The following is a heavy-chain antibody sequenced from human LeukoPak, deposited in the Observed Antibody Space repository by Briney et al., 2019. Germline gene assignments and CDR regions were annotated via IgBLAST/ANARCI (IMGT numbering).Heavy chain of an antibody. J-gene: IGHJ4*02. CDR2: FYTSGST. CDR3: ARTEGSYFDS. V-gene: IGHV4-4*07. Sequence: RPSETLSLTCTVSGGSISDYYWSWIRQPAGKGLEWIGRFYTSGSTNYNPYLKSRVTMSVNMSKNQFSLILSSVTAADTAVYYCARTEGSYFDSWGQGTLVTVSS. CDR1: GGSISDYY.